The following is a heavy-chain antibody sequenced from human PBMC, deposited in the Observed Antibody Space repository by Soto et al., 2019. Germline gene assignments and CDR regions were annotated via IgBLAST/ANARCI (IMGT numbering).Heavy chain of an antibody. D-gene: IGHD6-6*01. Sequence: ASVKVSCKASGYTFTSYGISWVRQAPGQGLEWMGWISAYNGNTNYAQKLQGRVTMTTDTSTSTAYMELRSLRSDDTAVYYCARLLGIDGSSYFDYWGQGTLVTVSS. CDR2: ISAYNGNT. V-gene: IGHV1-18*01. CDR3: ARLLGIDGSSYFDY. J-gene: IGHJ4*02. CDR1: GYTFTSYG.